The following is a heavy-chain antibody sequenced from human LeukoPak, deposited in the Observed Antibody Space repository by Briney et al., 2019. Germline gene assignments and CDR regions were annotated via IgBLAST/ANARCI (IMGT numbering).Heavy chain of an antibody. CDR3: AQLTGDGIDY. CDR2: ISSSSSTI. D-gene: IGHD7-27*01. CDR1: GFTFSSYS. V-gene: IGHV3-48*01. J-gene: IGHJ4*02. Sequence: PGGSLRLSCAASGFTFSSYSMNWVRQAPGKGLEWVSYISSSSSTIYYADSVKGRFTISRDNAKNSLYLQMNSLRAEDTAVYYCAQLTGDGIDYWGQGTLVTVSS.